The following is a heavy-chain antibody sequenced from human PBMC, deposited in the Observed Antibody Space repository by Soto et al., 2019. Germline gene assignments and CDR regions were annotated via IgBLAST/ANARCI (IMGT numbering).Heavy chain of an antibody. CDR2: ISARGGST. Sequence: GGSLRLSCAASGFTFRSYTMNWVRPAPGKGLEWVSLISARGGSTYYADSVKGRFTISRDNSKNTLYLQMNSLRAEDTGVYYCARDPPNDKTQLDYGMDVWGQGTAVTVSS. D-gene: IGHD2-2*01. J-gene: IGHJ6*02. CDR1: GFTFRSYT. V-gene: IGHV3-23*01. CDR3: ARDPPNDKTQLDYGMDV.